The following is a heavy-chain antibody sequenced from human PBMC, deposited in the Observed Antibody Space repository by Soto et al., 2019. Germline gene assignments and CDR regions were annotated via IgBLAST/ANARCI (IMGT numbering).Heavy chain of an antibody. Sequence: ASVKVSCKASGGTFSSYAISWVRQAPGQGLEWMGGIIPIFGTANYAQKFQGRVTITADESTSTAYMELSSLRSEDTAVYYCAEGGTDYYDSSGYHAFDIWGQGTMVTVSS. J-gene: IGHJ3*02. V-gene: IGHV1-69*13. CDR3: AEGGTDYYDSSGYHAFDI. CDR1: GGTFSSYA. CDR2: IIPIFGTA. D-gene: IGHD3-22*01.